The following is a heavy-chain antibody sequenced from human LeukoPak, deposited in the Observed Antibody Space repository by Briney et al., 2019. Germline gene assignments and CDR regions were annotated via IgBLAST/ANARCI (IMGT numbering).Heavy chain of an antibody. Sequence: GGSVRLSCAASGFTFSSYEMNWVRQAPGKGLEGVSYLSSSGSTIYYADSVKGRFTISRDNAKNSLYLQMNSLRAEGTAVYYCAELGITMIGGVWGKGTTVTISS. CDR3: AELGITMIGGV. CDR2: LSSSGSTI. D-gene: IGHD3-10*02. J-gene: IGHJ6*04. V-gene: IGHV3-48*03. CDR1: GFTFSSYE.